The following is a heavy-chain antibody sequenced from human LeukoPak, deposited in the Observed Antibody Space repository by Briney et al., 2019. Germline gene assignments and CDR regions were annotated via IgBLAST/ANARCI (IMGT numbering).Heavy chain of an antibody. D-gene: IGHD3-22*01. CDR3: ARHRRRIMIVVVITSNDAFDI. Sequence: SETLSLTCTVSGGSISSRSYYWGWIRHSPGKGLEWIGTMYYGGSSGSTYYNPSLKSRVTLSVDTSKHQFSLKLSSVTAADTAVYYCARHRRRIMIVVVITSNDAFDIWGQGTMVTVSS. V-gene: IGHV4-39*01. CDR2: MYYGGSSGST. J-gene: IGHJ3*02. CDR1: GGSISSRSYY.